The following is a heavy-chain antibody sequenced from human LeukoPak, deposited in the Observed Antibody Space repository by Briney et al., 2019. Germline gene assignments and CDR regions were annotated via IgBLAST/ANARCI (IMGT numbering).Heavy chain of an antibody. CDR3: ARRPGGVYYYYYGMDV. CDR1: GFPFSSYG. D-gene: IGHD3-16*01. J-gene: IGHJ6*02. V-gene: IGHV3-30*03. Sequence: GSLRLSCAASGFPFSSYGMHWVRQAPGKGLEWVAVLSYDGSNEYYADSVKGRFTISRDNAKNSLYLQMNSLRAEDTAVYYCARRPGGVYYYYYGMDVWGQGTTVTVSS. CDR2: LSYDGSNE.